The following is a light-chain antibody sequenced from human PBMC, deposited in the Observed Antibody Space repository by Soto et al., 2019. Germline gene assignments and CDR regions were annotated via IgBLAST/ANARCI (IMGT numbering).Light chain of an antibody. J-gene: IGKJ1*01. CDR2: DAS. V-gene: IGKV3-11*01. CDR3: QQPWT. CDR1: QSVSSY. Sequence: EIVLTQSPATLSLSPGERATLSCRASQSVSSYLAWYQQKPGQAPRLLIYDASNMATGIPARFSGSGSGTDFTLTISSLEPEDFAVYYCQQPWTFVQGNKVEIK.